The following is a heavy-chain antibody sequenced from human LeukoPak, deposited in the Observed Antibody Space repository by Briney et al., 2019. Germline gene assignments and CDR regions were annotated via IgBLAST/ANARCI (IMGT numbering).Heavy chain of an antibody. V-gene: IGHV3-23*01. CDR2: IYGSGVSI. D-gene: IGHD1-26*01. CDR1: GFTFEKYV. Sequence: AEGSLRLSCVASGFTFEKYVMNWVRQAPGKGLEWLATIYGSGVSIPYADSVKGRCTISRDNSKNTLYLQMNSLRAEDTAMYFCAKDLGWELPAEAYWGQGILVTVSS. J-gene: IGHJ4*02. CDR3: AKDLGWELPAEAY.